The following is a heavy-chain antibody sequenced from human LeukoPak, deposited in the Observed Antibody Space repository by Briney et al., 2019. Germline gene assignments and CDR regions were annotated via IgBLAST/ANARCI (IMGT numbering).Heavy chain of an antibody. Sequence: GGSLRLSCAASGFTFSSFGMSWVRQAPGKGLEWVAAISGSGGSTYYADSVKGRFTISRDNSKNTLYLQMNSLRAEDTAVYYCSLHYYDILTGYARVYWGQGTLVTVSS. CDR1: GFTFSSFG. CDR3: SLHYYDILTGYARVY. V-gene: IGHV3-23*01. J-gene: IGHJ4*02. CDR2: ISGSGGST. D-gene: IGHD3-9*01.